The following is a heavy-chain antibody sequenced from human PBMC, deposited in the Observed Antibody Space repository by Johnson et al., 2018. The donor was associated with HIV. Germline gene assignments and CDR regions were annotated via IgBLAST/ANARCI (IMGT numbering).Heavy chain of an antibody. J-gene: IGHJ3*02. CDR3: SKDGGLLRWFRESNDAFDI. Sequence: QVQLVESGGGLVQPGGSLRLSCAASGFTFSSYAMHWVRQAPGKGLEWVAVISYDGSNKYYADSVKGRFTISRDNSKNTLYLKMNSLRAEDTAVYYCSKDGGLLRWFRESNDAFDIWGQGTMVTVSS. V-gene: IGHV3-30*04. D-gene: IGHD3-10*01. CDR2: ISYDGSNK. CDR1: GFTFSSYA.